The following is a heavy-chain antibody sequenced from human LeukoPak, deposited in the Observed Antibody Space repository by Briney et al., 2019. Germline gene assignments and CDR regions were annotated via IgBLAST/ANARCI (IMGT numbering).Heavy chain of an antibody. J-gene: IGHJ4*02. CDR1: GFTFSNAW. Sequence: PGGSLRLSCAASGFTFSNAWMSWVRQAPGKGLEWVGRIKSKTDGGTTDYAAPVKGRFTISRDDSKNTLYLQMNSLKTEDTAVYYCTTDSAPGYCTNGVCYDYDYWGQGTLVTVSS. CDR3: TTDSAPGYCTNGVCYDYDY. V-gene: IGHV3-15*01. D-gene: IGHD2-8*01. CDR2: IKSKTDGGTT.